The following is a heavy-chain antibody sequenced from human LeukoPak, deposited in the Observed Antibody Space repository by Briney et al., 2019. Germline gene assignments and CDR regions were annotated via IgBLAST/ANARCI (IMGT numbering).Heavy chain of an antibody. CDR1: GINFRSSG. V-gene: IGHV3-30*02. CDR2: IQNDGSDK. CDR3: AREGGRAVPGRFDQ. J-gene: IGHJ4*02. Sequence: GGSLRLSCAASGINFRSSGMHWVRQAPGKGLEWVTFIQNDGSDKYYAASVKGRFTISRDNSKNTVYLHMASLRADDTALYYCAREGGRAVPGRFDQWGQGTLATASS. D-gene: IGHD6-13*01.